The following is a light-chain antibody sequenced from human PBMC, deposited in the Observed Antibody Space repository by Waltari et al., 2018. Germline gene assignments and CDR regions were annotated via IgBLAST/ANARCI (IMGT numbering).Light chain of an antibody. V-gene: IGKV3-11*01. CDR1: QSVSSQ. CDR2: DAS. Sequence: ELVLTQSPATLSLSPGEGATLSCRASQSVSSQLVWYQQKRGQAPRLLIYDASNRAPGIPARFSGSGSWTDFTLTISSLEPEDFAVYYCQQCNNSPPTFGQGTKVEIK. J-gene: IGKJ1*01. CDR3: QQCNNSPPT.